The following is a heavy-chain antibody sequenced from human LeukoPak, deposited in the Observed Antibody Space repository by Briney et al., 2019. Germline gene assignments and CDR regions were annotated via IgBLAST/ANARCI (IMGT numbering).Heavy chain of an antibody. D-gene: IGHD3-9*01. J-gene: IGHJ6*03. Sequence: SETLSLTCTVSGGSISSYYWSWIRQPPGKGLEWIGYIYYSGSTNYNPSLKSRVTISVDTSKNQFSLKLSSVTAAATAVYYCARDRRGDYDILTGYYYHYYYYYMDVWGKGTTVTVSS. V-gene: IGHV4-59*01. CDR1: GGSISSYY. CDR3: ARDRRGDYDILTGYYYHYYYYYMDV. CDR2: IYYSGST.